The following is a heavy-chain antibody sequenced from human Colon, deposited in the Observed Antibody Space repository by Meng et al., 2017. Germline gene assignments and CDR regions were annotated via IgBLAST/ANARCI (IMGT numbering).Heavy chain of an antibody. J-gene: IGHJ4*02. V-gene: IGHV4-39*01. CDR1: GGSISIGTNY. Sequence: QLQLQESGPGLVKPSDTLSLPCSVSGGSISIGTNYWGWVRQAPGKGLEWIGSVYYSGTTYYSPSLKSRVTISVDTSKNQFSLKLSSVTAADTAVYYCARRDAVIKGVDCWGQGTLVTVSS. CDR2: VYYSGTT. D-gene: IGHD2-21*01. CDR3: ARRDAVIKGVDC.